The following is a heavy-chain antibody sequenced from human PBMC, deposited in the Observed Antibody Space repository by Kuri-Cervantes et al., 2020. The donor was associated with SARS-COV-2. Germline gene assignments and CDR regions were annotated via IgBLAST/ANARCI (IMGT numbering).Heavy chain of an antibody. V-gene: IGHV2-70*11. Sequence: LRLSCTVSGGSISSGDYYWSWIRQPPGKALEWLARIDWDDDKYYSTSLRTRLTISKDTSKDQVVLTMTNMDPVDTATYYCVRIRAATVIADYWGQGTLVTVSS. CDR1: GGSISSGDYY. D-gene: IGHD4-11*01. CDR2: IDWDDDK. CDR3: VRIRAATVIADY. J-gene: IGHJ4*02.